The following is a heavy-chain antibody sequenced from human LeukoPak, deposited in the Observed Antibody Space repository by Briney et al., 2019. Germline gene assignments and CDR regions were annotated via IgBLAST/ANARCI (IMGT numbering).Heavy chain of an antibody. D-gene: IGHD5-18*01. CDR1: GGTFSSYA. CDR2: ISAYNGNT. J-gene: IGHJ4*02. Sequence: GASVKVSCKASGGTFSSYAISWVRQAPGQGLEWMGGISAYNGNTNYAQMLQGRVTMTTDTSTSTAYMELRSLRSDDTAIYYCARQGIPLWPTATCFVDYWGQGTLVTVSS. V-gene: IGHV1-18*01. CDR3: ARQGIPLWPTATCFVDY.